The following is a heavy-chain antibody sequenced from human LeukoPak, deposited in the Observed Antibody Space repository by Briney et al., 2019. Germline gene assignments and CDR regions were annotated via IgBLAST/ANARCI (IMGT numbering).Heavy chain of an antibody. CDR2: ISGSGGST. Sequence: GGSLRLSCAASGFTFSSYAMSWVRQPPGKGLEWVSAISGSGGSTYYADSVKGRFTISRGNSKTTLYLQMNSLRAEDTAVYYCAKVPKARYFDYWGQGTLVTVSS. V-gene: IGHV3-23*01. J-gene: IGHJ4*02. CDR3: AKVPKARYFDY. CDR1: GFTFSSYA. D-gene: IGHD6-6*01.